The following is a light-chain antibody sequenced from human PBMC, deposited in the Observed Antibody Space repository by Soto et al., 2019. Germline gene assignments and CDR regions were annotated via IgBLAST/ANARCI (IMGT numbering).Light chain of an antibody. CDR3: NSYTGSSTYV. CDR2: EVS. Sequence: ALTQPPSVSGSPGQSVAISCTGTSSDVGSYNRVSWYQQPPGAAPKLMIYEVSNRPSGVPDRFSGSKSGNTASLTISGLQAEDEADYYCNSYTGSSTYVFGTGTKLTVL. J-gene: IGLJ1*01. V-gene: IGLV2-18*02. CDR1: SSDVGSYNR.